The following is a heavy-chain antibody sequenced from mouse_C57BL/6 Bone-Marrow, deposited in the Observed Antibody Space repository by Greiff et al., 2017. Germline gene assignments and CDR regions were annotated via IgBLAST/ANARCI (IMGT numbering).Heavy chain of an antibody. D-gene: IGHD1-1*02. Sequence: QVQLQQPGAELVKPGASVKLSCKASGYTFTSYWMHWVKQRPGRGLEWIGRLDPYSGGTKYNEKFKSKATLTVDKPSSTAYMQLSSLTSEDTAVYYCARGSPRYLDVWGKGTTVTVSA. CDR1: GYTFTSYW. V-gene: IGHV1-72*01. CDR2: LDPYSGGT. J-gene: IGHJ1*03. CDR3: ARGSPRYLDV.